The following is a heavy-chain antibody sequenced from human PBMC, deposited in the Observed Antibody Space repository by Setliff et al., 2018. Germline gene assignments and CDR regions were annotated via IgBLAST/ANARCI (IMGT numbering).Heavy chain of an antibody. CDR2: IYTVGST. CDR3: ATRKSSGRLYYMDV. D-gene: IGHD1-26*01. CDR1: GDSISGAKYY. J-gene: IGHJ6*03. V-gene: IGHV4-61*02. Sequence: SETLSLTCTVSGDSISGAKYYWSWIRQSAGKGLECIGRIYTVGSTKYNPSLNSRVALSIDTSKNQFSLKLSSVTAADTAVYYCATRKSSGRLYYMDVWGKGTTVTVSS.